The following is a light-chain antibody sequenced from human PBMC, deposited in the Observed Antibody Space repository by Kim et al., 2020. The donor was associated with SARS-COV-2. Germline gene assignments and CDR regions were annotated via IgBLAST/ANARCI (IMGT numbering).Light chain of an antibody. CDR2: GKN. J-gene: IGLJ3*02. CDR3: NSRDSNDNVV. Sequence: SSELTQDPAVSVALGQTVRITCQGDSLRSYYATWYQQKPGQAPIVVIYGKNNRPSGIPDRFSGSSSGNTASLTITGPQAGDETAYYCNSRDSNDNVVFGG. CDR1: SLRSYY. V-gene: IGLV3-19*01.